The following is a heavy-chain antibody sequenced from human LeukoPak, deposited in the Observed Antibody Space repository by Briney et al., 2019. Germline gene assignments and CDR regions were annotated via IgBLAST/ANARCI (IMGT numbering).Heavy chain of an antibody. J-gene: IGHJ4*02. Sequence: GESLQISCKAFGYLFTSYWIGWVRQMPGKGLEGMGIIYPGDSDTRYSPSFQGQVTISADKSISTAYLQWSSLKASDTAIYYCARTHSSSWPYSFDYWGQGTLVTVSS. V-gene: IGHV5-51*01. CDR1: GYLFTSYW. CDR2: IYPGDSDT. D-gene: IGHD6-13*01. CDR3: ARTHSSSWPYSFDY.